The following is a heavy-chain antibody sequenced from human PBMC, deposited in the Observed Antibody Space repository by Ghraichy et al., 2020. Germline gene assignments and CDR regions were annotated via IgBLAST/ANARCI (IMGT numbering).Heavy chain of an antibody. CDR2: INWNGDST. V-gene: IGHV3-20*04. J-gene: IGHJ4*02. CDR3: ARDSRGRNGTYEGFDQ. Sequence: GESLNIYCAASGFTFDDHGMSWVRQAAGKGLEWVSGINWNGDSTAYADSVKGRFTISRDNANNFLYLQMNSLRDDDTALYYCARDSRGRNGTYEGFDQWGQGNLVTVSS. CDR1: GFTFDDHG. D-gene: IGHD1-26*01.